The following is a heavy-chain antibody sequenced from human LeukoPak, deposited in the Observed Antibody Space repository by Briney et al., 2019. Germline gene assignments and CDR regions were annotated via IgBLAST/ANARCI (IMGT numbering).Heavy chain of an antibody. CDR1: GGSINSYF. Sequence: SETLSLTCTVSGGSINSYFWNWIRQPAGKGLEWIGRIYSSGTTDYSPSLKSRVILAVDTAKKQLSLRLNSVTAADTAVYYCARATESSANTAFDIWGQGTMVTVPS. CDR3: ARATESSANTAFDI. CDR2: IYSSGTT. V-gene: IGHV4-4*07. J-gene: IGHJ3*02. D-gene: IGHD3-22*01.